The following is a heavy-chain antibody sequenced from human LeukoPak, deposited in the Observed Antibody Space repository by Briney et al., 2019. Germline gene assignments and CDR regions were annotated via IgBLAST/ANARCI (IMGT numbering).Heavy chain of an antibody. D-gene: IGHD5-24*01. CDR2: ISWNSGSI. Sequence: GGSLRLSCAASGFTFDDYAMHWVRQAPGKGLEWVSGISWNSGSIGYADSVKGRFTISRDNAKNSLYLRMNSLRAEDMALYYCAKDRDGYNFYYFDYWGQGTLVTVSS. J-gene: IGHJ4*02. CDR1: GFTFDDYA. V-gene: IGHV3-9*03. CDR3: AKDRDGYNFYYFDY.